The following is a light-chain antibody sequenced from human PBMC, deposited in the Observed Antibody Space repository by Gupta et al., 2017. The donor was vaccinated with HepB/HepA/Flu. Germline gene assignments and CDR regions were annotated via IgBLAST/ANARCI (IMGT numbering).Light chain of an antibody. Sequence: EIVLTPSPGTLSLSPGERATLSCRASQTINSNFLAWYQQKPGQAPRLLMYGASRRATGIPDRFSGSGSGPDFTLTISRLEPEDFAVYYCQQYGTSPPITFGQGTRLEIK. CDR1: QTINSNF. V-gene: IGKV3-20*01. J-gene: IGKJ5*01. CDR2: GAS. CDR3: QQYGTSPPIT.